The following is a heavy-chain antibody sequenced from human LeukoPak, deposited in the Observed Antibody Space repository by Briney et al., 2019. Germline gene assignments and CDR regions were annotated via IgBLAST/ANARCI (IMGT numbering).Heavy chain of an antibody. Sequence: PGGPLRLSCAASGFTFSSYAMHWVRQAPGKGLEWVALISYDGNNKYYADSVKGRFNISRDNSKNTLYLQMNSLRAEDTAVYYCARGTGGRVATISYYYYGMDVWGQGTTVTVSS. CDR1: GFTFSSYA. V-gene: IGHV3-30-3*01. CDR2: ISYDGNNK. CDR3: ARGTGGRVATISYYYYGMDV. J-gene: IGHJ6*02. D-gene: IGHD5-12*01.